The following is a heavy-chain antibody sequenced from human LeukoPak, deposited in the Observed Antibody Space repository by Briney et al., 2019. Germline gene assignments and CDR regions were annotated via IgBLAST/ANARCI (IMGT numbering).Heavy chain of an antibody. V-gene: IGHV3-23*01. CDR3: AKDLIVGATADVFDI. D-gene: IGHD1-26*01. Sequence: GGSLRLSCAASGFTFSSHAMSWVRQAPGKGLEWVSGISGSGDSTNYADSVKGRFTISRDNSRNTLYLQMNSLRAEDTAIYYCAKDLIVGATADVFDIWGQGTMVTVSS. CDR1: GFTFSSHA. CDR2: ISGSGDST. J-gene: IGHJ3*02.